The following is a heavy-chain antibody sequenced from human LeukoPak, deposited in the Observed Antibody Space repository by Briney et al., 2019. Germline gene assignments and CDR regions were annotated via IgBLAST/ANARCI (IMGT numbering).Heavy chain of an antibody. CDR3: ARSGYYDSSGYYTYYYYGMDV. CDR2: INPNSDGT. J-gene: IGHJ6*02. CDR1: GYTFTGYY. D-gene: IGHD3-22*01. Sequence: ASVKVSCKASGYTFTGYYMHWVRQGPGQGLEWMGWINPNSDGTNYAQKFQGRVTMTRDTSISTAYMELSRLRSDDTAVYYCARSGYYDSSGYYTYYYYGMDVWGQGTTVTVSS. V-gene: IGHV1-2*02.